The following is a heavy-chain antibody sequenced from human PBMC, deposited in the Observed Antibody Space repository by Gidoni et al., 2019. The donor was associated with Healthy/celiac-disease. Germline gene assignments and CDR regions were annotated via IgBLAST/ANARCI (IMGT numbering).Heavy chain of an antibody. J-gene: IGHJ2*01. D-gene: IGHD1-26*01. CDR1: GFTFSSYG. CDR3: AKGSGSYPPILFDL. Sequence: QVQLVESGGGVVQPGRSLRLSCAASGFTFSSYGMHWVRQAPGKGLEWVAVISYDGSNKYYADSVKGRFTISRDNSKNTLYLQMNSLRAEDTAVYYCAKGSGSYPPILFDLWGRGTLVTVSS. V-gene: IGHV3-30*18. CDR2: ISYDGSNK.